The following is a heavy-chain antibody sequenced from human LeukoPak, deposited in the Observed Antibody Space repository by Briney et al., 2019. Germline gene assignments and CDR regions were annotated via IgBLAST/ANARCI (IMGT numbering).Heavy chain of an antibody. V-gene: IGHV3-23*01. CDR2: ISGSGGST. J-gene: IGHJ4*02. Sequence: PGGSLRLSCAASGFTFSSYAMSWVRQAPGKGLEWVSAISGSGGSTYYADSVKGRFTISRDNSKNTLYLQMNSLRAEDTAVYYCASSYYYDSSGYYCWGQGTLVTVSS. CDR3: ASSYYYDSSGYYC. D-gene: IGHD3-22*01. CDR1: GFTFSSYA.